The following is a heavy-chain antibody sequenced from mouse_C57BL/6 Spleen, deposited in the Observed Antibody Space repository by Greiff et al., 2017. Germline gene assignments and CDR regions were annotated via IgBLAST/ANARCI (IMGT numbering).Heavy chain of an antibody. CDR2: IDPSDSYT. V-gene: IGHV1-50*01. CDR3: ARRRPNSYAMDY. CDR1: GYTFTSYW. Sequence: VKLQESGAELVKPGASVKLSCKASGYTFTSYWMQWVKQRPGQGLEWIGEIDPSDSYTNYNQKFKGKATLTVDTSSSTAYMQLSSLTSEDSAVYYCARRRPNSYAMDYWGQGTSVTVSS. J-gene: IGHJ4*01. D-gene: IGHD4-1*02.